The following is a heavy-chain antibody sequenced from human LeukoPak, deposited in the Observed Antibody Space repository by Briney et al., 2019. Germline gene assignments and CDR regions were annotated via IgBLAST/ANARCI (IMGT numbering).Heavy chain of an antibody. CDR2: IDWDDDK. CDR1: GFSLSTSGMR. J-gene: IGHJ4*02. V-gene: IGHV2-70*17. D-gene: IGHD1-1*01. Sequence: RVSGPALVKPTETLTLTFTFSGFSLSTSGMRVNWIRQPPGKALEWLARIDWDDDKFYSTSLKTRLTISKDTSKNQVVLTMTNMDPVDTATFYCARIPSGNWNPFDYWGQGTLVTVSS. CDR3: ARIPSGNWNPFDY.